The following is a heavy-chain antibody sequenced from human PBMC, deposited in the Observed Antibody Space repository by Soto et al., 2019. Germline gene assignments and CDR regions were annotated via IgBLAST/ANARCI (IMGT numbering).Heavy chain of an antibody. CDR3: ARSPLRGLRYYYYYYMAV. D-gene: IGHD3-9*01. CDR2: IYYSGST. V-gene: IGHV4-59*01. Sequence: PSETLSLTCTVSGGSISSYYWSWIRQPPGKGLEWIGYIYYSGSTNYNPSLKSRVTISVDTSKNQFSLKLSSVTAADTAVYYCARSPLRGLRYYYYYYMAVWGKGTKVTVP. CDR1: GGSISSYY. J-gene: IGHJ6*03.